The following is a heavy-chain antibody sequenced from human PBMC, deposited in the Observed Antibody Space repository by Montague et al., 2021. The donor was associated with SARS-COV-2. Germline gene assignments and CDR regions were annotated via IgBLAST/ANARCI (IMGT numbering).Heavy chain of an antibody. Sequence: SETLSLTCTVSGGSVNSTNWWSWVRQPPGKGLEWIAEVYRTGGTXFNPSFRSRVTPSIDRSKNLFSLNLNSVTVADTAVYYCARTGAYDHFDYWGPGTLVIVSS. CDR2: VYRTGGT. CDR1: GGSVNSTNW. J-gene: IGHJ4*02. CDR3: ARTGAYDHFDY. D-gene: IGHD5-12*01. V-gene: IGHV4-4*02.